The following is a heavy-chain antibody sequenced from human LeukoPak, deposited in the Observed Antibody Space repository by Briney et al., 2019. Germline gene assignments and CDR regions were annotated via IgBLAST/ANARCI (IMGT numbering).Heavy chain of an antibody. D-gene: IGHD6-19*01. V-gene: IGHV1-18*01. CDR2: ISAYNGNT. CDR3: ARERRGTRTSIAVAGTWSGPSPNGMDV. J-gene: IGHJ6*02. CDR1: GYTFTSDG. Sequence: ASVNVSCKASGYTFTSDGISWVRQATGQGLERMGWISAYNGNTNYAQKLQGRDTMTTDTSTSTAYMELRSLRSDDTAVYYCARERRGTRTSIAVAGTWSGPSPNGMDVWGQGTTVTVSS.